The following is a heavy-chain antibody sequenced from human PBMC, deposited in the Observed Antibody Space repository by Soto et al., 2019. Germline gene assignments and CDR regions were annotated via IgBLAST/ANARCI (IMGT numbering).Heavy chain of an antibody. J-gene: IGHJ4*02. CDR3: AHRGDMHGNWDQGYLDN. Sequence: QITLRESGPTRVKHTQTLMRTCSFSGFSLTSRPVGVAWVRQPPGKALEWLAVIYWDDDKRYSPSLRSRLTIAKATSNDLVVLTMAYMDPVDTATYFCAHRGDMHGNWDQGYLDNWGQGILVTVSS. D-gene: IGHD1-1*01. CDR1: GFSLTSRPVG. CDR2: IYWDDDK. V-gene: IGHV2-5*02.